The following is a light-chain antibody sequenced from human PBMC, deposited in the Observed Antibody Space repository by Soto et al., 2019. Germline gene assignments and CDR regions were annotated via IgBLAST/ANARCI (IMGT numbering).Light chain of an antibody. CDR2: EVS. V-gene: IGLV2-8*01. Sequence: QSALTQPPSASGSPGQSVTISCTGTSSDVGGYNYVSWYQQHPGKAPKLMIYEVSKRPSGVPDRFSGSKSGNTASLTVSGLQAEDEADYYCSSYAGRNNLVFGGGIKVTVL. J-gene: IGLJ2*01. CDR1: SSDVGGYNY. CDR3: SSYAGRNNLV.